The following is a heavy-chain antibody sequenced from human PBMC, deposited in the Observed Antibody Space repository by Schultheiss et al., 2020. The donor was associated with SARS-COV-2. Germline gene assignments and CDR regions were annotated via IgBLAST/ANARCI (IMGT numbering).Heavy chain of an antibody. CDR2: ISSSSSYI. V-gene: IGHV3-21*01. CDR1: GFTFSSYS. J-gene: IGHJ5*02. D-gene: IGHD2-2*01. Sequence: GGSLRLSCAASGFTFSSYSMNWVRQAPGKGLEWVSSISSSSSYIYYADSVKGRFTISRDNAKNSLYLQMNSLRAEDTAVYYCARDRTPNSRYCSSTSCYLRFDPWGQGTLVTVSS. CDR3: ARDRTPNSRYCSSTSCYLRFDP.